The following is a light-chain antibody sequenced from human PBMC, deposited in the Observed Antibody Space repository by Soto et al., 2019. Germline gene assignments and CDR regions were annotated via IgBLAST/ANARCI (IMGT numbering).Light chain of an antibody. J-gene: IGLJ2*01. V-gene: IGLV3-21*02. CDR3: HVWDSGSDQGI. CDR2: DDS. Sequence: SYVLTQPPSVSVAPGQTARITCGGNNIGVKNVHWYQQKPGQAPVLVVYDDSARPSGIPARFSGSNSGNTATLTVSRVEGGDEADYYCHVWDSGSDQGIFGGGTKLTVL. CDR1: NIGVKN.